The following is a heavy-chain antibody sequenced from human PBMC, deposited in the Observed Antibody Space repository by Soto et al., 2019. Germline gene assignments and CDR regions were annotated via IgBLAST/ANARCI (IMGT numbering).Heavy chain of an antibody. Sequence: SETLSLTCAVSGFSISSGYYWGWIRQPPGKGLEWIGSIYHSGSTYYNPSLKSRLTISVDTSRNQFSLNLSSVTAADTAVYYCARVNGWVDYWGQGTLVTVSS. J-gene: IGHJ4*02. V-gene: IGHV4-38-2*01. D-gene: IGHD6-19*01. CDR3: ARVNGWVDY. CDR2: IYHSGST. CDR1: GFSISSGYY.